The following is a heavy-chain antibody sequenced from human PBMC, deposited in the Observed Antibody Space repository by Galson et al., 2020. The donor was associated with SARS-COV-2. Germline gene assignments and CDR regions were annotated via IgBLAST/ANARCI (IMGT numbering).Heavy chain of an antibody. CDR3: ARQGVNIIVVVTVPGWYFDL. V-gene: IGHV4-38-2*02. CDR1: GYSISTTNY. D-gene: IGHD3-22*01. J-gene: IGHJ2*01. CDR2: IYPNGRT. Sequence: SETLSLTCTVSGYSISTTNYCGWVRQPPGKGLEWIGSIYPNGRTYYNPSLKSRVTISVDTSKNQFSLMLDSVTAADTALYYCARQGVNIIVVVTVPGWYFDLWGRGTLVTVSS.